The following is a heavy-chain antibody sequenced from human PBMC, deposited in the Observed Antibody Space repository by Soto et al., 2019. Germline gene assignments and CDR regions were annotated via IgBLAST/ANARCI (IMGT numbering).Heavy chain of an antibody. J-gene: IGHJ4*02. V-gene: IGHV1-24*01. CDR1: GYTLTELS. CDR2: FDPEDGET. Sequence: EASVKVSCKVSGYTLTELSMHWVRQAPGKGLEWMGGFDPEDGETIYAQKFQGRVTMTEDTSTDTAYMELSSLRSEDTAVYYCATAPRVYDYGDHRRIMDYWGQGTLVTVSS. D-gene: IGHD4-17*01. CDR3: ATAPRVYDYGDHRRIMDY.